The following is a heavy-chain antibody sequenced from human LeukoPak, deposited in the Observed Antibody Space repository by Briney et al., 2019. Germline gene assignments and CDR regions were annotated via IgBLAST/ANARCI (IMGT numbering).Heavy chain of an antibody. V-gene: IGHV3-66*01. Sequence: GGSLRLSCAASGFAVSSNYMSWVRQAPGKGLEWVSIIYSGGSTYYADSVRGRFTISRDNSKNTLYLLMNSLRAEDTAVYYCATSGWWGYFDYWGQGTLVTVSS. J-gene: IGHJ4*02. CDR1: GFAVSSNY. CDR2: IYSGGST. D-gene: IGHD6-19*01. CDR3: ATSGWWGYFDY.